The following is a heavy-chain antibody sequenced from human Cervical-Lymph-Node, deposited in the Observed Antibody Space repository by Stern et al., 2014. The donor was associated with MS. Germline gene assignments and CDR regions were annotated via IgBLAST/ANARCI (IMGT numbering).Heavy chain of an antibody. CDR3: ARDTSSPERSDW. CDR1: GFTVSRDY. D-gene: IGHD1-1*01. Sequence: VQLVESGGGVIQPGGSLRLSCTASGFTVSRDYMKWVRQAPGKGLELVSLITNVGSTFYTDSVKSRFTISRDDSKNTVYLHMTSLRAEDTAMYYCARDTSSPERSDWWGQGTLVTVSS. V-gene: IGHV3-53*01. CDR2: ITNVGST. J-gene: IGHJ4*02.